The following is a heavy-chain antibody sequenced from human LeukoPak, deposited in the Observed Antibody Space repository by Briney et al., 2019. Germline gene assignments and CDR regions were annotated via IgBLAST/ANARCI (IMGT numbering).Heavy chain of an antibody. V-gene: IGHV1-8*01. J-gene: IGHJ4*02. CDR1: GYTFTSYD. D-gene: IGHD3-22*01. CDR2: MNPNSGNT. Sequence: ASVKVSCKASGYTFTSYDINWVRQATGQGLEWMGWMNPNSGNTGYAQKFQGRVTMTRNTSISTAYMELSSLRSEDTAVYYCATDPFNYYDSSGYYRDYWGQGTLVTVSS. CDR3: ATDPFNYYDSSGYYRDY.